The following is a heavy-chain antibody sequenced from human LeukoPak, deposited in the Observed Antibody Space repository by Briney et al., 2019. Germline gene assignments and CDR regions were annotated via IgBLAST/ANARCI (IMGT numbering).Heavy chain of an antibody. D-gene: IGHD2-21*01. Sequence: TLSLTCAVSGGSIISDGYSWNWIRQPPGKGLEWIGYIYHSDSTYLHPSLKSRVTISVDRSKNQLFLNLSSVTAADTAVYYCARACGGNCYFDYWGQGTLITV. V-gene: IGHV4-30-2*01. CDR1: GGSIISDGYS. CDR3: ARACGGNCYFDY. J-gene: IGHJ4*02. CDR2: IYHSDST.